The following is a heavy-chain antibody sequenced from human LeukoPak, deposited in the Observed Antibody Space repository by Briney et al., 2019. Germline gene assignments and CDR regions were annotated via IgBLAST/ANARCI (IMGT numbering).Heavy chain of an antibody. J-gene: IGHJ6*03. D-gene: IGHD6-13*01. CDR2: ISSSSTI. CDR3: ARGRGSNLVNYYYMDV. CDR1: GFTFSSYN. Sequence: GGSLRLSCAASGFTFSSYNMNWVRQAPGKGLEWVSYISSSSTIYYADSVKGRFTISRDNAKNSLYLQMNSLRAEDTAVYYCARGRGSNLVNYYYMDVWGKGTTVTVPS. V-gene: IGHV3-48*01.